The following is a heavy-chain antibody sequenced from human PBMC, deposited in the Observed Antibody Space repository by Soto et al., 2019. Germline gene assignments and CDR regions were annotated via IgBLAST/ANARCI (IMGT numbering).Heavy chain of an antibody. Sequence: QVQLVQSGAEVKKPGASVKVSCKASGYTFTTYYIHWVRQAPGQGLEWMGVINPNSGSTIYAQKVQGRVTMTRDTSTTTMYLELNSLRSQDTSMYFCAREGMATIAFDFWGPGTLVTVSS. V-gene: IGHV1-46*01. CDR1: GYTFTTYY. CDR3: AREGMATIAFDF. CDR2: INPNSGST. J-gene: IGHJ4*02. D-gene: IGHD5-12*01.